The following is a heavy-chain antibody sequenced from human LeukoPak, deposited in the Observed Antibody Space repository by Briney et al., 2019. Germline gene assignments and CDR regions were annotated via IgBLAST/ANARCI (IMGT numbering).Heavy chain of an antibody. CDR1: GFTFGSFG. CDR3: ARDPSDFYGVVIEGYFDY. V-gene: IGHV3-23*01. J-gene: IGHJ4*02. D-gene: IGHD3-3*01. Sequence: PGGSLRLSCAASGFTFGSFGLTWFRRAPGKGLEGFSAIIVGGGSTYYADSVKGRFTISRDNSKNTLYLQMNSLRAEDTAVYYCARDPSDFYGVVIEGYFDYWGQGTLVTVSS. CDR2: IIVGGGST.